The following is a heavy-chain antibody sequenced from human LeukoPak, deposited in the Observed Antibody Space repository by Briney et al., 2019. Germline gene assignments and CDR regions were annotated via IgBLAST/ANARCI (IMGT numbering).Heavy chain of an antibody. V-gene: IGHV3-23*01. J-gene: IGHJ6*02. Sequence: PGGSLRLSCAASGFTFSSYAMSWVRQAPGKGLEWVSAISGSGGSTYYAGSVKGRFTISRDNSKNTLYLQMNSLRAEDTAVYYCAKGRYCSSTSCYYYYGMDVWGQGTTVTLSS. CDR3: AKGRYCSSTSCYYYYGMDV. CDR1: GFTFSSYA. D-gene: IGHD2-2*01. CDR2: ISGSGGST.